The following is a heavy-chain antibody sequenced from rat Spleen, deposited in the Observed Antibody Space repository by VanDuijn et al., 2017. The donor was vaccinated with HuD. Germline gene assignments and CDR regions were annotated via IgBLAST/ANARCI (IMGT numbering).Heavy chain of an antibody. V-gene: IGHV5-29*01. D-gene: IGHD1-11*01. CDR3: ARHGYREYYFDY. J-gene: IGHJ2*01. CDR2: ISYAGSST. Sequence: EVQLVESGGGLVQPGRSLKLSCAASGFTFSDYYMAWVRQAPTKGLEWVATISYAGSSTYYRASVKGRFTNSRDNAKSTLYLQMDSLRSEDTATYYCARHGYREYYFDYWGQGVMVTVSS. CDR1: GFTFSDYY.